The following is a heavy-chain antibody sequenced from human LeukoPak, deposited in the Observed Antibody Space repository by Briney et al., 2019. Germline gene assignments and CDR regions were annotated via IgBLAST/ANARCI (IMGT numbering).Heavy chain of an antibody. D-gene: IGHD3-22*01. CDR2: IYYNGST. CDR1: GGSISVYY. J-gene: IGHJ1*01. V-gene: IGHV4-59*08. Sequence: SETLSLTCTVPGGSISVYYWSWIRQPPGKGLEWIGYIYYNGSTNYNPSLKSRVTISVDTSKNQFSLKLSSVTAADTAVYYCARHSKYYYDSSGSYVGYFQHWGQGTLVTVSS. CDR3: ARHSKYYYDSSGSYVGYFQH.